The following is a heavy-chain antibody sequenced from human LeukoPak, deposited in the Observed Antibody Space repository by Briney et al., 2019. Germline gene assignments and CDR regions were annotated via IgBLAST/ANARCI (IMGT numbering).Heavy chain of an antibody. CDR3: ARSYYYLNWFDP. J-gene: IGHJ5*02. CDR2: IYTSGST. CDR1: GGSISSYY. Sequence: SETLSLTCTVSGGSISSYYWSWIRQPPGKGLGWIGYIYTSGSTNYNPSLKSRVTISVDTSKNQFSLKLSSVTAADTAVYYCARSYYYLNWFDPWGQGTLVTVSS. V-gene: IGHV4-4*09. D-gene: IGHD3-10*01.